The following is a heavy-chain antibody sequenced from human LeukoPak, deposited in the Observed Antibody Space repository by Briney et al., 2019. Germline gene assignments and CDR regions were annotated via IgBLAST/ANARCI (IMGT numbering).Heavy chain of an antibody. D-gene: IGHD1-1*01. Sequence: GRSLRLSCAASGFSFSSSWMTWVRQAPGKGLEWVATIKQDGSEKFYVNSVKGRFTISRDNTKDSLYLQMNSLRADDTAVYYCASLWDDGYWGQGTLVTVSS. CDR2: IKQDGSEK. CDR3: ASLWDDGY. CDR1: GFSFSSSW. V-gene: IGHV3-7*02. J-gene: IGHJ4*02.